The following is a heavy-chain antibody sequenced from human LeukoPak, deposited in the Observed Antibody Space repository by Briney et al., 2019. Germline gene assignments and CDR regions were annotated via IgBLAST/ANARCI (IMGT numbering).Heavy chain of an antibody. CDR2: INPSGGST. Sequence: ASVKVSCKASGYTFTSYYMHWVRQAPGQGLEWMGIINPSGGSTSYAQKFQVRVTMTRDTSTSTVYMELSSLRSEDTAVYYCARSGVPEWLPGNYYFDYWGQGTLVTVSS. CDR3: ARSGVPEWLPGNYYFDY. V-gene: IGHV1-46*01. D-gene: IGHD5-12*01. CDR1: GYTFTSYY. J-gene: IGHJ4*02.